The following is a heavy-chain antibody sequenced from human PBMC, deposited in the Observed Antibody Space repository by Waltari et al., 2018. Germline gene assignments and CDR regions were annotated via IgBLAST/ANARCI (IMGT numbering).Heavy chain of an antibody. CDR3: ARKGLRELPYYFDY. V-gene: IGHV4-39*07. D-gene: IGHD3-10*01. J-gene: IGHJ4*02. CDR1: GGSISSSSYY. CDR2: IYYSGST. Sequence: QLQLQESGPGLVKPSETLSLTCTVSGGSISSSSYYWGWIRQPPGKGLEWIGSIYYSGSTYYNPSLKSRVTISVDTSKNQFSLKLSSVTAADTAVYYCARKGLRELPYYFDYWGQGTLVTVSS.